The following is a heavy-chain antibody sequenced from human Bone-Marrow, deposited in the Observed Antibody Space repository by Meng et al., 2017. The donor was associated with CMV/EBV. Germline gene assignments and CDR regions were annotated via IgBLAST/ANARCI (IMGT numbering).Heavy chain of an antibody. V-gene: IGHV1-46*01. CDR1: GYTFTAYY. D-gene: IGHD6-13*01. CDR3: AFASYSSSLTPQFDP. J-gene: IGHJ5*02. CDR2: INPSGGST. Sequence: ASVKVSCKASGYTFTAYYMHWVRQAPGQGLEWMGIINPSGGSTSYAQKFQGRVTMTRDTSTSTVYMELSSLRSEDTAVYYCAFASYSSSLTPQFDPWGQGTLVTVSS.